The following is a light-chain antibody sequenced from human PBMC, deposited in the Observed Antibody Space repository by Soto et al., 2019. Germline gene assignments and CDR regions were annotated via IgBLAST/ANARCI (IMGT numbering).Light chain of an antibody. V-gene: IGKV3-20*01. Sequence: ETVLTQSPGTLSLSPGERASLSCRASSTVDSIYLAWYQQKPGQAPRLLIYGATNRATGIPDRFSGSGSGTDFTLTISRLEPEDFAVYYCQQYGSSLTLAEGPRWRSN. J-gene: IGKJ4*01. CDR2: GAT. CDR3: QQYGSSLT. CDR1: STVDSIY.